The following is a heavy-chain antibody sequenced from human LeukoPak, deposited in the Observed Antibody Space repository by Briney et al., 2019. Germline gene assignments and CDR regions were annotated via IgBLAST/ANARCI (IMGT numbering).Heavy chain of an antibody. Sequence: ASVTVSCKASGYTFTSYGISWVRQAPGPGLEWMGWISAYNGNTNYAQKLQGRVTITTDTSTSTAYMELRSVRSDDTAVYYCAREVPYDTSVYYQPFDFWGQGTLVTVPS. J-gene: IGHJ4*02. CDR3: AREVPYDTSVYYQPFDF. D-gene: IGHD3-22*01. V-gene: IGHV1-18*01. CDR1: GYTFTSYG. CDR2: ISAYNGNT.